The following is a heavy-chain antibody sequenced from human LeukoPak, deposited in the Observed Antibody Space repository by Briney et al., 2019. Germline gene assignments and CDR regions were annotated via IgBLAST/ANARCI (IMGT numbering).Heavy chain of an antibody. Sequence: GGSLRLSCAASGFTFSSYWMSWVRQAPGKGLEWVADIKQDGSEKYYVDSVKGRFTISRDNAKNSLYLQMNSLRAEDTAVYYCARARYFGAFDIWGQGTMVTVSS. CDR2: IKQDGSEK. CDR3: ARARYFGAFDI. V-gene: IGHV3-7*01. D-gene: IGHD2/OR15-2a*01. J-gene: IGHJ3*02. CDR1: GFTFSSYW.